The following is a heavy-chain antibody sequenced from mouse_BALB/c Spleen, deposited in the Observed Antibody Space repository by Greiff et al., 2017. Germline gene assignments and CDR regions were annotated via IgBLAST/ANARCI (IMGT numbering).Heavy chain of an antibody. D-gene: IGHD3-1*01. V-gene: IGHV5-6-4*01. CDR3: TRVGDASGAMDY. J-gene: IGHJ4*01. CDR1: GFTFSSYT. Sequence: EVQRVESGGGLVKPGGSLKLSCAASGFTFSSYTMSWVRQTPEKRLEWVATISSGGSYTYYPDSVKGRFTISRDNAKNTLYLQMSSLKSEDTAMYYCTRVGDASGAMDYWGQGTSVTVSS. CDR2: ISSGGSYT.